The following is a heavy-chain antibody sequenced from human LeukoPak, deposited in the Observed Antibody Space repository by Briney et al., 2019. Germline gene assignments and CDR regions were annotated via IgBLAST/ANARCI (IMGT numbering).Heavy chain of an antibody. Sequence: GGSLRLSCAASGFTFSNAWMSWVRQAPGKGLEWVGRIKSKTDGGTIDYAAPVKGRFTISRDDSKNTLYLQMNSLKTEDTAVYYCTPLYMVRGVPIDYWGRGTLVTVSS. J-gene: IGHJ4*02. D-gene: IGHD3-10*01. CDR2: IKSKTDGGTI. V-gene: IGHV3-15*01. CDR3: TPLYMVRGVPIDY. CDR1: GFTFSNAW.